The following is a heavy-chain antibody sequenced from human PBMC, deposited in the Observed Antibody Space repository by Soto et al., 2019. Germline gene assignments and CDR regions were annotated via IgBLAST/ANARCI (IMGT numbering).Heavy chain of an antibody. CDR1: GFTFSSYS. J-gene: IGHJ6*02. CDR3: AREAGVYGSWSYGIDV. Sequence: QVQLVESGGGVVQPGRSLRLSCAASGFTFSSYSMHWVRQAPGKGLEWVAVISYDGSDKYYADSVKGRFTISRDNSKNTMYLQMNSLRAEDTAVYYCAREAGVYGSWSYGIDVWGPGTTGTVSS. D-gene: IGHD3-10*01. CDR2: ISYDGSDK. V-gene: IGHV3-30-3*01.